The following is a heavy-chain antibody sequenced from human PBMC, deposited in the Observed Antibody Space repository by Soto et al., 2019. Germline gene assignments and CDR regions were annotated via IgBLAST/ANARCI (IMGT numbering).Heavy chain of an antibody. CDR3: ARVGYYYDSGGYYLSFDS. D-gene: IGHD3-22*01. J-gene: IGHJ4*02. CDR2: MNPNSGNT. Sequence: QVRLVQSGAEVKKPGASVKVSCKASGYTFTSYDINWVRQATGQGLEWMGWMNPNSGNTGYAQKFQGRVTMTRNTSIRTGYMELSSLRSEDTAVYYCARVGYYYDSGGYYLSFDSWGQGTLVTVSS. CDR1: GYTFTSYD. V-gene: IGHV1-8*01.